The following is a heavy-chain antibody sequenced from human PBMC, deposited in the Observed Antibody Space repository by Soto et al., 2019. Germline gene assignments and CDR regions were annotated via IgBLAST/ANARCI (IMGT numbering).Heavy chain of an antibody. D-gene: IGHD3-10*01. CDR1: GGSISSGDYY. CDR2: IYYSGST. J-gene: IGHJ6*02. CDR3: ARDYYGSGSYYNGHYYYGMDV. V-gene: IGHV4-30-4*01. Sequence: SETLSLTCTVSGGSISSGDYYWSWIRQPPGKGLEWIGYIYYSGSTYYNPSLKSRVTISVDTSKNQFSLKLSSVTAADTAVYYCARDYYGSGSYYNGHYYYGMDVWGQGTTVTVSS.